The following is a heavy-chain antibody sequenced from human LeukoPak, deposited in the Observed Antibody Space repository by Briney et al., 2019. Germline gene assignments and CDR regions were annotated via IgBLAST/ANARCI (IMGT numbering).Heavy chain of an antibody. D-gene: IGHD3-22*01. V-gene: IGHV3-30-3*01. CDR1: GFTFSSYA. CDR3: ARALWLLGTYYFDY. Sequence: PGRSLRLSCAASGFTFSSYAMHWVRQAPGKGLEWVAVISYDGSNKYYADSVKGRFTISRDNSKNTLYLQMNSLRAEDTAVYYCARALWLLGTYYFDYWGQGTLVTVSS. J-gene: IGHJ4*02. CDR2: ISYDGSNK.